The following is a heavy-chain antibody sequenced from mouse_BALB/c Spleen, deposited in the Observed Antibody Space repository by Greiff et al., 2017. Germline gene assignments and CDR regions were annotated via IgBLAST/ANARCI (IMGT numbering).Heavy chain of an antibody. V-gene: IGHV5-6-4*01. D-gene: IGHD2-3*01. J-gene: IGHJ3*01. CDR2: ISSGGSYT. Sequence: EVKLVESGGGLVKPGGSLKLSCAASGFTFSSYTMSWVRQTPEKRLEWVATISSGGSYTYYPDSVKGRFTISRDNAKNTLYLQMSSLKSEDTAMYYCTRDQDDGGFAYWGQGTLVTVSA. CDR3: TRDQDDGGFAY. CDR1: GFTFSSYT.